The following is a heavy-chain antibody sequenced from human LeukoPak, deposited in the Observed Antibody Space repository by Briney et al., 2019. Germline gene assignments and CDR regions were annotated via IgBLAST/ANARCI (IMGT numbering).Heavy chain of an antibody. J-gene: IGHJ3*02. V-gene: IGHV5-51*01. Sequence: GESLKISCKGSGYSFNTYWIGWVRQMPGKGLEWMGIIYPGDSDTKYSPSFQGQVTISAEKSISTAYLQWSSLKASDTAMYYCASPQDFGLTGINALDIWAKGKRFTFS. CDR2: IYPGDSDT. D-gene: IGHD7-27*01. CDR3: ASPQDFGLTGINALDI. CDR1: GYSFNTYW.